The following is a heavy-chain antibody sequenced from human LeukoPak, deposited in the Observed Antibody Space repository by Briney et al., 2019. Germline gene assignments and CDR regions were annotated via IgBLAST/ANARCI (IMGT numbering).Heavy chain of an antibody. CDR3: TRYNIDY. Sequence: GGSLRLSCAASGFTFSSYAMSWVRQTPGKGLEWVAVIAYDGSRAFYADSVKGRFTTSRDNSKNTMSVQMDDLRAEDTAVYYCTRYNIDYWGQGTLVTVSS. V-gene: IGHV3-33*08. J-gene: IGHJ4*02. CDR1: GFTFSSYA. D-gene: IGHD1-14*01. CDR2: IAYDGSRA.